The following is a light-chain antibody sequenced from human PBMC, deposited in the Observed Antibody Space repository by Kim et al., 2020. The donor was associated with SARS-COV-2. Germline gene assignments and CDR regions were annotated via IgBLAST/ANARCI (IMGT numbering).Light chain of an antibody. CDR2: EVS. CDR3: CSYAGSSTYV. CDR1: SSDVGSYNL. J-gene: IGLJ1*01. V-gene: IGLV2-23*02. Sequence: GQSVTIPGTGTSSDVGSYNLVSWYQQHPGKAPKLMIYEVSKRPSGVSNRFSGSKSGNTASLTISGLQAEDEADYYCCSYAGSSTYVFGTGTKVTVL.